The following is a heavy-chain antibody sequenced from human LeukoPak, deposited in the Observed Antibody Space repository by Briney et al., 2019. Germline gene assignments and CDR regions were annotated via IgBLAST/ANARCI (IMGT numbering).Heavy chain of an antibody. V-gene: IGHV1-2*02. J-gene: IGHJ4*02. CDR1: GYTFTGYY. D-gene: IGHD2-15*01. Sequence: ASVKVFCKASGYTFTGYYMHWVRQAPGQGLEWMGWINPNSGGTNYAQKFQGRVTMTRDTSISTAYMELSRLRSDDTAVYYCARDMKNGRILYYWGQGTLVTVSS. CDR2: INPNSGGT. CDR3: ARDMKNGRILYY.